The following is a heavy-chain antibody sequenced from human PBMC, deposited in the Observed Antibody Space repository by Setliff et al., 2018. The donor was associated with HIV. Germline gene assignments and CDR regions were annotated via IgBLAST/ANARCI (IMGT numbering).Heavy chain of an antibody. Sequence: SVKVSCKASGGTFSNYAINWVRQAPGQGLKWMGGIIPIFDTTHYAQKFQGRVTITADESTSTAYMELSSLRSEDTAVYYCGVGPEKIYYYYGMDVWGQGTTVTVSS. CDR2: IIPIFDTT. D-gene: IGHD1-26*01. J-gene: IGHJ6*02. CDR3: GVGPEKIYYYYGMDV. V-gene: IGHV1-69*13. CDR1: GGTFSNYA.